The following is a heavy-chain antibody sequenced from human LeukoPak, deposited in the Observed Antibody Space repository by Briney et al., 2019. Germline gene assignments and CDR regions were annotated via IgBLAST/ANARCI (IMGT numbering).Heavy chain of an antibody. V-gene: IGHV1-2*06. CDR3: ARVVPAAMRNNYYYYMDV. Sequence: ASVKVSCKASGYTFTGYYMHWVRQAPGQGLEWIGRINPNSGGTNYAQKFQGRVTMTRDTSISTAYMELSRLRSDDTAVYYCARVVPAAMRNNYYYYMDVWGKGTTVTVSS. CDR2: INPNSGGT. CDR1: GYTFTGYY. J-gene: IGHJ6*03. D-gene: IGHD2-2*01.